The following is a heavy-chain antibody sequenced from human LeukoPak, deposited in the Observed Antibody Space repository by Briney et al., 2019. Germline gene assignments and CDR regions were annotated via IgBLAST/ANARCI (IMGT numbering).Heavy chain of an antibody. J-gene: IGHJ3*01. D-gene: IGHD1-1*01. CDR1: GYIFTDYY. V-gene: IGHV1-2*02. CDR3: ARDPPGTTAFDL. Sequence: ASVKVSCKASGYIFTDYYTHWVRQAPGQGLEWMGWINPKSDGTKYAQNFQGRVTMTWDTSISTAYMEVSRLTSDDTAMFYCARDPPGTTAFDLWGQGTMVTVSS. CDR2: INPKSDGT.